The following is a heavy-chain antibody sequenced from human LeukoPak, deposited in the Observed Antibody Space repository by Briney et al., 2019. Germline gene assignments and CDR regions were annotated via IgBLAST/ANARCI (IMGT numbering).Heavy chain of an antibody. V-gene: IGHV3-66*04. CDR1: GFTVSSNY. CDR2: IYSGGST. D-gene: IGHD1-14*01. J-gene: IGHJ3*02. CDR3: ARRNVDSGDAFDI. Sequence: GGSLRLSCAASGFTVSSNYMSWVRQAPGKWLEWVSVIYSGGSTYYADSVKGRFTISRDKSKNTPHRQMISPRAEDTAVYYCARRNVDSGDAFDIWGQGTMVTVSS.